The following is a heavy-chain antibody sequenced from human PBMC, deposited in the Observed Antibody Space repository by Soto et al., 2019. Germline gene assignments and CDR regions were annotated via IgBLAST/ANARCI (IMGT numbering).Heavy chain of an antibody. Sequence: GGSLRLSCAASGFTFSSYAMSWVRQAPGKGLEWVSAISGSGGSTYYADSVKGRFTISRDNSKNTLYLQMNSLRAEDTAVGYWAKGGGSGGDRTFDIWGQGTTVTVSS. V-gene: IGHV3-23*01. CDR3: AKGGGSGGDRTFDI. CDR2: ISGSGGST. J-gene: IGHJ3*02. CDR1: GFTFSSYA. D-gene: IGHD3-16*01.